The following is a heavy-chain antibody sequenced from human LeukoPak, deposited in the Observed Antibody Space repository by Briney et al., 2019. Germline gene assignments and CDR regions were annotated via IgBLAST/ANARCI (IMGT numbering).Heavy chain of an antibody. J-gene: IGHJ4*02. Sequence: GGSLRLSCAASGFTVSSNYMSWVRQAPGKGLEWVSVIYSGGVTNYADSVKGRFTISRDNSKNTLYLQMNSLRAEDTAVYYYAREGENSWGQGTLVTVSS. CDR3: AREGENS. D-gene: IGHD3-10*01. CDR1: GFTVSSNY. CDR2: IYSGGVT. V-gene: IGHV3-66*01.